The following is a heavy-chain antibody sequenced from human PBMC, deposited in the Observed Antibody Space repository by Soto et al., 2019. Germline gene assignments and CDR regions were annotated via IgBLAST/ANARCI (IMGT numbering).Heavy chain of an antibody. D-gene: IGHD2-2*01. CDR3: AINSIVVVPAVDY. Sequence: VASVKVSCKASGYSFTYRYLHWVRQAPGQALEWMGWITPFNGNTNYAQKFQDRVTITRDRSMSTAYMELSSLRSEDTAMYYCAINSIVVVPAVDYWGQGTLVTVSS. J-gene: IGHJ4*02. CDR1: GYSFTYRY. CDR2: ITPFNGNT. V-gene: IGHV1-45*02.